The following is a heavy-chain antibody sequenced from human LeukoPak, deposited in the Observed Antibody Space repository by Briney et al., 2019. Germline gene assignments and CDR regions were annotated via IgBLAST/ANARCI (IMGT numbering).Heavy chain of an antibody. Sequence: ASVKGSCKASGYTFTGHYMHWVRPAPGQALEWMGWINPNSGGTNYAQKFQGRVTMTRDTSISTAYMELSRLRSDDTAVYYCAGRGTTPDYYYSMDVWGQGTTVTVSS. CDR3: AGRGTTPDYYYSMDV. CDR1: GYTFTGHY. J-gene: IGHJ6*02. V-gene: IGHV1-2*02. D-gene: IGHD1-26*01. CDR2: INPNSGGT.